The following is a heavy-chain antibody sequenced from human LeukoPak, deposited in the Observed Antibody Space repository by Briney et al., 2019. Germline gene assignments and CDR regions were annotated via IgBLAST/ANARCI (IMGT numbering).Heavy chain of an antibody. D-gene: IGHD1-26*01. CDR1: GYTFTSYG. J-gene: IGHJ4*02. CDR2: ISAYNGNT. Sequence: GASVKVSCKASGYTFTSYGISWVRQAPGQGLEWMGWISAYNGNTNYAQKLQGRVTMTTDTSTSTAYMELRSLRSDDTAVYYCARDSPWEWELRNFDYWGQGTLVTVSS. CDR3: ARDSPWEWELRNFDY. V-gene: IGHV1-18*01.